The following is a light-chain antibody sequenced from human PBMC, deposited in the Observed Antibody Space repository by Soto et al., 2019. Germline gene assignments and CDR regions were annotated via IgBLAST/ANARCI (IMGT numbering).Light chain of an antibody. CDR2: DAS. Sequence: EIVLTQSPATLSLSPGERATLSCRASQSVSSYLAWYQQKPGQAPRLLIYDASNMATGIPARFSGSWSGTDFTLTISSLEPEDFAVYYCQQRSNWPRGIAFSKVKRLEIK. V-gene: IGKV3-11*01. J-gene: IGKJ5*01. CDR1: QSVSSY. CDR3: QQRSNWPRGIA.